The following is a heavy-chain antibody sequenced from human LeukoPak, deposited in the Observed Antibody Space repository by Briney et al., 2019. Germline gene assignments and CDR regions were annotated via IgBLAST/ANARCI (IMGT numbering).Heavy chain of an antibody. D-gene: IGHD6-19*01. V-gene: IGHV1-46*01. CDR3: ARAVAVAGTYYYYYMDV. CDR2: INPSGGST. Sequence: GASVKVSCKASGYTFTSYYMHWVRQAPGQGLEWMGIINPSGGSTSYAQKFQGRVTMTRDTSTSTVYMELSSLRSEDTAVYYCARAVAVAGTYYYYYMDVWGKGTTVTVSS. J-gene: IGHJ6*03. CDR1: GYTFTSYY.